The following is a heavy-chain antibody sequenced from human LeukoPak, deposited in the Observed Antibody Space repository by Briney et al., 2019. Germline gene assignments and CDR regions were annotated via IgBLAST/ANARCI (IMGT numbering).Heavy chain of an antibody. V-gene: IGHV3-53*01. J-gene: IGHJ5*01. CDR1: GFAVSSNY. CDR2: IYSGGIT. Sequence: GGSLRLSCAASGFAVSSNYMSWVRQAPGKGLEWVSVIYSGGITYYADSVKGRFTISRDNSKNTLYLQMNSLRAEDTAVYYCARIGHDLYQTFDSWGHGTLITVSS. D-gene: IGHD2-2*01. CDR3: ARIGHDLYQTFDS.